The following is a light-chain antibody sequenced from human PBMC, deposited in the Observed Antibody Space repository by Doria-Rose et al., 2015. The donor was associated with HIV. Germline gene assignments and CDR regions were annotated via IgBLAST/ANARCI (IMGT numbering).Light chain of an antibody. CDR3: QQSYSTPYT. CDR2: AAS. V-gene: IGKV1-39*01. CDR1: QSIDTY. J-gene: IGKJ2*01. Sequence: DIRVTQSPPSLSASVGDRVTITCRSSQSIDTYLNWYQQKPGEAPKVLIYAASTLHSGVPLRFSGSGSETDFTLTIASLQPEDFAIYHCQQSYSTPYTFGQGTKPEIK.